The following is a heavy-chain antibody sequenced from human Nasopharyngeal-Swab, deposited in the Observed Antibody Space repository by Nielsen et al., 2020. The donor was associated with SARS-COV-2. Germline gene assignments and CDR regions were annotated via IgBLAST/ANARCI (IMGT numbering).Heavy chain of an antibody. D-gene: IGHD2-21*02. CDR2: IRSKANSYAT. Sequence: GESLKISCAASGFTFSGSAMHWVRQASGKGLEWVGRIRSKANSYATAYAASVKGRFTISRDDSKNTAYLQMNSLKTEDTAVYYCTRHEEHCGGDCYPLDYWGQGTLVTVSS. CDR3: TRHEEHCGGDCYPLDY. CDR1: GFTFSGSA. V-gene: IGHV3-73*01. J-gene: IGHJ4*02.